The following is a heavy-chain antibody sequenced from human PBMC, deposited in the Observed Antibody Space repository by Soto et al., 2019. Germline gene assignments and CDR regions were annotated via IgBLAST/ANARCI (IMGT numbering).Heavy chain of an antibody. CDR1: GETFSFYS. D-gene: IGHD3-10*01. CDR2: INPILSMS. V-gene: IGHV1-69*02. J-gene: IGHJ4*02. Sequence: QVQLVQSGAEVKKPGSSVRVSCKASGETFSFYSINWVRQAPGLGLEWMGRINPILSMSNYAQRFQGRVTVTAEKSTSTAYMELSSLRSEDTAMYYCASSYGSGYRAFDYWGQGALVTVSS. CDR3: ASSYGSGYRAFDY.